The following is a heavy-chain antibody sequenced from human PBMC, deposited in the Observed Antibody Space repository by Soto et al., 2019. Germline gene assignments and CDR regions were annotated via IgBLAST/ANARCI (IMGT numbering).Heavy chain of an antibody. Sequence: EVQLVESGGGLVQPGGSLRLSCAASGFGVSNNYMSWVRQAPGKGLEWVSAINSGGNTYYADSVKGRFTISRDNSKNTVYLQMNSVGAEDTAVYYCARGRDSYVYGEYYYYGMDVWGQGTTVTVSS. D-gene: IGHD3-16*01. CDR1: GFGVSNNY. J-gene: IGHJ6*02. V-gene: IGHV3-66*01. CDR2: INSGGNT. CDR3: ARGRDSYVYGEYYYYGMDV.